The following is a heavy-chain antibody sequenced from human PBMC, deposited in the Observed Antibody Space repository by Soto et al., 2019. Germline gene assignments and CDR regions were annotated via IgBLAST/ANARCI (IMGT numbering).Heavy chain of an antibody. CDR1: GGSISNSHV. V-gene: IGHV4-4*02. J-gene: IGHJ4*02. D-gene: IGHD1-1*01. Sequence: SETLSLTCVVYGGSISNSHVWSWVRQPPGKGLEWIGEIYQSGTTDYNPSLKSRVTMSVDKSRNQLSLTLNSVTAADTAVYYCATEDSMNWTHDYWGQGTLVTVS. CDR3: ATEDSMNWTHDY. CDR2: IYQSGTT.